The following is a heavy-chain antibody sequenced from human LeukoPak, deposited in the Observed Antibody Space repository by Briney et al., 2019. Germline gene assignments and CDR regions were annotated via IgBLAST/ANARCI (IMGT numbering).Heavy chain of an antibody. Sequence: PSETLSLTCTVSGGSISTSNYYWGWIRQPPGKGLEWIGNIFYSGSTYYSPSLKSRVTISLDTSRNQFSLKLTSVTAADTAVYYCASQIDYGDYVLRSAWFDPWGQGTLVTVSS. CDR1: GGSISTSNYY. J-gene: IGHJ5*02. V-gene: IGHV4-39*07. CDR3: ASQIDYGDYVLRSAWFDP. D-gene: IGHD4-17*01. CDR2: IFYSGST.